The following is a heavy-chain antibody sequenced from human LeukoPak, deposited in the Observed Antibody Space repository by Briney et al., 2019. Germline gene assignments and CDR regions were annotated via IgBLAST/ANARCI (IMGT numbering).Heavy chain of an antibody. CDR1: GGSISSGGYY. CDR3: AGNTVTTIAAAFDY. V-gene: IGHV4-31*03. CDR2: IYYSGST. Sequence: PSETLSLTCTVSGGSISSGGYYWSWIRQHPGKGLEWIGYIYYSGSTYYNPPLKSRVTISVDTSKNQFSLKLSSVTAADTAVYYCAGNTVTTIAAAFDYWGQGTLVTVSS. J-gene: IGHJ4*02. D-gene: IGHD4-17*01.